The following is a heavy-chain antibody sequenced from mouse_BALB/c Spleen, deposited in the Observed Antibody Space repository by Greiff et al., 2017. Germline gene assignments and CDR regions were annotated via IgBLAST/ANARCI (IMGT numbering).Heavy chain of an antibody. J-gene: IGHJ3*01. D-gene: IGHD3-2*01. CDR2: ISDGGSYT. Sequence: EVNVVESGGGLVKPGGSLKLSCAASGFTFSDYYMYWVRQTPEKRLEWVATISDGGSYTYYPDSVKGRFTISRDNAKNNLYLQMSSLKSEDTAMYYCARGQDSSGLFAYWGQGTLVTVSA. CDR3: ARGQDSSGLFAY. CDR1: GFTFSDYY. V-gene: IGHV5-4*02.